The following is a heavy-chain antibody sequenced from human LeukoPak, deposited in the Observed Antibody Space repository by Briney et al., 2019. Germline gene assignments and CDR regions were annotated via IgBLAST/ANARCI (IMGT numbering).Heavy chain of an antibody. Sequence: GASVKVSCKASGGTFSSYAISWVRQAPGQGLEWMGGIIPIFGTANYAQKFQGRVTITADKSTSTAYMELSSLRSEDTAVYYCASTPSGDYVSSWFDPWGQGTLVTVSS. D-gene: IGHD4-17*01. V-gene: IGHV1-69*06. CDR1: GGTFSSYA. CDR3: ASTPSGDYVSSWFDP. J-gene: IGHJ5*02. CDR2: IIPIFGTA.